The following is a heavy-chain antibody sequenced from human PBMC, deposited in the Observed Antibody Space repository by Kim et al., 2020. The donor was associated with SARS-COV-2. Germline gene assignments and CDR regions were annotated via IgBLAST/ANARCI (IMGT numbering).Heavy chain of an antibody. CDR2: ISSSSTSI. CDR1: GFTFSENS. Sequence: GGSLRLSCAASGFTFSENSMNWVRQAPGKGLEWISYISSSSTSIYYADSVKGRFTISRDNAKNSLFLQMNSLRDEDTAVYFCARMRGYSYGFWFDHWGQGTLVTVSS. J-gene: IGHJ5*02. CDR3: ARMRGYSYGFWFDH. V-gene: IGHV3-48*02. D-gene: IGHD5-18*01.